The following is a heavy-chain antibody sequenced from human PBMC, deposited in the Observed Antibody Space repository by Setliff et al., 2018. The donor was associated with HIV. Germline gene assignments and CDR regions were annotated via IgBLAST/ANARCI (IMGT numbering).Heavy chain of an antibody. V-gene: IGHV4-59*02. CDR1: GGSVSGHY. CDR3: ARASVMHSDYGLWVWIDP. CDR2: IYHSGTT. D-gene: IGHD3-16*01. Sequence: SETLSLTCSVSGGSVSGHYWSWIRQSPGKGLEWIGYIYHSGTTNKNPSLKSRVTMSVDTSKNLFSLKVRSVTAADTAVYYCARASVMHSDYGLWVWIDPWGQGTPVTVS. J-gene: IGHJ5*02.